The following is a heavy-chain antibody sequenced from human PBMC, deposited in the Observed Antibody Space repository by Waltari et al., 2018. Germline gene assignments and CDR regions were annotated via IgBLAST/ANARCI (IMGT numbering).Heavy chain of an antibody. J-gene: IGHJ6*02. CDR2: IDNSGST. D-gene: IGHD6-19*01. V-gene: IGHV4-30-4*08. CDR1: GGSVISGDYF. CDR3: GRMGVAVAGLFYYIVDV. Sequence: QVQLQESGPGLVKPSQTLSLTCSVSGGSVISGDYFWTWIRQPPGKGLEWIGYIDNSGSTNYNPSLRRRLSISGDQSKIQFSLKLNSVTAADTAVYYCGRMGVAVAGLFYYIVDVWGQGTTVTVAS.